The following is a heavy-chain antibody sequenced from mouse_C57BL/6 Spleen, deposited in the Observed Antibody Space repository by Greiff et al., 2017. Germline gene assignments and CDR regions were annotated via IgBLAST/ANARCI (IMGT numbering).Heavy chain of an antibody. CDR3: AREGYGNSCLDY. CDR2: IDPSDSYT. V-gene: IGHV1-59*01. D-gene: IGHD2-1*01. J-gene: IGHJ2*01. CDR1: GYTFTSYW. Sequence: QVQLQQPGAELVRPGTSVKLSCKASGYTFTSYWMHWVKQRPGQGLEWIGVIDPSDSYTNYNQKFKGKATLTVDTSSSTAYMQLSSLTSEDSAVYYCAREGYGNSCLDYWGQGTTLTVSS.